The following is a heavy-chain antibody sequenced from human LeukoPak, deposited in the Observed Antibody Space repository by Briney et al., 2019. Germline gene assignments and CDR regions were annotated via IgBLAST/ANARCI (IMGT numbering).Heavy chain of an antibody. CDR2: INPSGGST. CDR3: ARVLEGELLLDY. J-gene: IGHJ4*02. D-gene: IGHD1-26*01. CDR1: GYTFTCYY. V-gene: IGHV1-46*01. Sequence: ASVKGSCKASGYTFTCYYMHWVRQAPGQGLEWMGIINPSGGSTSYAQKFQGRVTMTRDMSTSTVYMELSSLRSEDTAVYYCARVLEGELLLDYWGQGTLVTVSS.